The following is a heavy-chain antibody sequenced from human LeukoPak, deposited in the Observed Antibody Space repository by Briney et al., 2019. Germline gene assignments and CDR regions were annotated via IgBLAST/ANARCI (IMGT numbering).Heavy chain of an antibody. V-gene: IGHV6-1*01. D-gene: IGHD3-10*01. Sequence: SQTLSLTCAISGDSVSSNNVAWVWIRQSPSRGLEWLARTYYRSKWYYDYADSVKSRVTINPDTSKNQFSLQLNSVTHEDTAVYYCARVRGQDGMDVWGQGTTVTVS. CDR1: GDSVSSNNVA. CDR2: TYYRSKWYY. CDR3: ARVRGQDGMDV. J-gene: IGHJ6*02.